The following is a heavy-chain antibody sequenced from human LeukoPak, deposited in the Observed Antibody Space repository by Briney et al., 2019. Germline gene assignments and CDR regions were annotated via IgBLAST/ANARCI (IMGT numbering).Heavy chain of an antibody. J-gene: IGHJ4*02. CDR2: INHSGNT. D-gene: IGHD2-8*01. CDR3: ARGLTRGYTYGPPGY. CDR1: GESFSGHY. V-gene: IGHV4-34*01. Sequence: KPSETLSLTCAVYGESFSGHYWSWIRQTPGKGLEWIGEINHSGNTNYNPSLKRRVTISVDTSKNQFSLKLTSVTAAGTAVYYCARGLTRGYTYGPPGYWGQGTLVAVSS.